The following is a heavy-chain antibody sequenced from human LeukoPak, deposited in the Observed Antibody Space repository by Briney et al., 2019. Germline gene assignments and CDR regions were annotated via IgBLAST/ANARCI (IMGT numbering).Heavy chain of an antibody. Sequence: GGSLRLSCAASGFTFSTYAMSWVRQAPGKGLEWVSVISDSGASTYYADSVKGRFTISRDNSQNTLYLQMNSLRAEDTAVYYCAKIHVSGVIGSSRYFDYWGQGTLVTVSS. CDR2: ISDSGAST. CDR3: AKIHVSGVIGSSRYFDY. J-gene: IGHJ4*02. D-gene: IGHD3-16*02. CDR1: GFTFSTYA. V-gene: IGHV3-23*01.